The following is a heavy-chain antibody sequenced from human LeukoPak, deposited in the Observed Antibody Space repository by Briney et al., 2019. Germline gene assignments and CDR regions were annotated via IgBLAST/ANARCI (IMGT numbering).Heavy chain of an antibody. J-gene: IGHJ4*02. CDR3: AKGSAAAGNFDY. CDR2: ISGSGGST. V-gene: IGHV3-23*01. Sequence: PGGSLRLSCAASGFTFSSYAMSWVRQAPGKGLEWVSAISGSGGSTYYADSVKGRFTISRGNSKNTLYLQMNSLRAEDTAVYYCAKGSAAAGNFDYWGQGTLVTVSS. D-gene: IGHD6-13*01. CDR1: GFTFSSYA.